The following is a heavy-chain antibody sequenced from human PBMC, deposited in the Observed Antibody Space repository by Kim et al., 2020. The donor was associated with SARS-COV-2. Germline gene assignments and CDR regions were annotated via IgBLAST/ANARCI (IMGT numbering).Heavy chain of an antibody. CDR2: ISGSGGST. CDR3: ATPPPTTVTTITDYFDY. V-gene: IGHV3-23*01. J-gene: IGHJ4*02. D-gene: IGHD4-17*01. CDR1: GFTFSSYA. Sequence: GGSLRLSCAASGFTFSSYAMSWVRQAPGKGLEWVSAISGSGGSTYYADSVKGRFTISRDNSKNTLYLQMNSLRAEDTAVYYCATPPPTTVTTITDYFDYWGQGTLVTVSS.